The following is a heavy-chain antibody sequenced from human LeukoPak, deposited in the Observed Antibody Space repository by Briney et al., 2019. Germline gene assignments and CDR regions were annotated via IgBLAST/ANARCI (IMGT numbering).Heavy chain of an antibody. Sequence: ASVKVSCKASGYTFTSYAMNWVRQAPGQGLEWMGWINTNTGNPTYAQGFTGRFVFSLDTSVSTAYLQISSLKAEDTAVYYCVKGAGLLWFGEPIYYYYYMDVWGKGTTVTVSS. J-gene: IGHJ6*03. D-gene: IGHD3-10*01. CDR1: GYTFTSYA. V-gene: IGHV7-4-1*02. CDR2: INTNTGNP. CDR3: VKGAGLLWFGEPIYYYYYMDV.